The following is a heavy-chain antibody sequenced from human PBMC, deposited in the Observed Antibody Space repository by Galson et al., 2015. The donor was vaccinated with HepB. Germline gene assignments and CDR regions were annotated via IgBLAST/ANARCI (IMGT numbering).Heavy chain of an antibody. CDR2: ISSSSSYI. J-gene: IGHJ3*02. V-gene: IGHV3-21*01. CDR3: ARVKLERLVPLPSHAFDI. Sequence: SLRLSCAASGFTFSSYSMNWVRQAPGKGLEWVSSISSSSSYIYYADSVKGRFTISRDNAKNSLYLQMNSLRAEDTAVYYCARVKLERLVPLPSHAFDIWGQGTMVTVSS. D-gene: IGHD1-1*01. CDR1: GFTFSSYS.